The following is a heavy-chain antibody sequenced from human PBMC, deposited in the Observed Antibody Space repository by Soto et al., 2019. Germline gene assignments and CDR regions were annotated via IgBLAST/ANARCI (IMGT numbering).Heavy chain of an antibody. V-gene: IGHV1-18*01. CDR2: ISTYNANT. CDR1: GYIFSNYG. Sequence: ASVKVSCKASGYIFSNYGISWVRQAPGQGLEWMGWISTYNANTYYAQKFQGRVTMTTDTSTSTAYMELRSLRSDDTAVFYCARQRDGSSGSSAESLQYWGQGTLIIFCS. CDR3: ARQRDGSSGSSAESLQY. J-gene: IGHJ1*01. D-gene: IGHD6-13*01.